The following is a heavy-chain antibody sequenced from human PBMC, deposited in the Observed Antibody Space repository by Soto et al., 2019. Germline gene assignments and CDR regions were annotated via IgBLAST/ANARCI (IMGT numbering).Heavy chain of an antibody. CDR2: FDPEDGET. CDR3: ATYFPRSDMTYAFDI. Sequence: ASVKVSCKVSGYTLTELSMHWVRQAPGKGLEWMGGFDPEDGETIYAQKFQGRVTMTEDTSTGTAYMELSSLRSEDTAVYYCATYFPRSDMTYAFDIWGQGTMVTVSS. CDR1: GYTLTELS. J-gene: IGHJ3*02. V-gene: IGHV1-24*01. D-gene: IGHD2-21*02.